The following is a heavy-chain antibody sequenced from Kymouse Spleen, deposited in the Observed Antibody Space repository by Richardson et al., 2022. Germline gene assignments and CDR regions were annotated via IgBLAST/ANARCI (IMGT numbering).Heavy chain of an antibody. CDR2: IGTAGDT. D-gene: IGHD6-19*01. CDR1: GFTFSSYD. CDR3: ARERDSSGWHDAFDI. J-gene: IGHJ3*02. V-gene: IGHV3-13*01. Sequence: EVQLVESGGGLVQPGGSLRLSCAASGFTFSSYDMHWVRQATGKGLEWVSAIGTAGDTYYPGSVKGRFTISRENAKNSLYLQMNSLRAGDTAVYYCARERDSSGWHDAFDIWGQGTMVTVSS.